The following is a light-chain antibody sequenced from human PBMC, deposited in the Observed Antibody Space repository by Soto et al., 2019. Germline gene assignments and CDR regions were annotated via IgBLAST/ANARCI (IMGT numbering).Light chain of an antibody. V-gene: IGKV1-5*01. CDR3: QQYGSYPYT. CDR1: QSITYW. J-gene: IGKJ2*01. Sequence: DIQMTQSPSTLSASVGDRVTITCRASQSITYWLAWYQQKPGKAPKFLIFDASNLESGVPSRFSGSGSGTEITLTISSLQPDDFATFYCQQYGSYPYTFGQGTKLEIK. CDR2: DAS.